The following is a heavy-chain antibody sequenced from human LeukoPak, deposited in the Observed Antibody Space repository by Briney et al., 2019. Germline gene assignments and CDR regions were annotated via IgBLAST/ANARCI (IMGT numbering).Heavy chain of an antibody. CDR2: INPNSGGT. Sequence: ASVKVSCKASGYTFTGYYMHWVRQAPGQGLEWMGWINPNSGGTNYAQKFQGRVTMTRDTSISTAYMELSRLGSDDTAVYYCAVPPHCSSTSCYNGFDYWGQGTLVTVSS. CDR1: GYTFTGYY. V-gene: IGHV1-2*02. CDR3: AVPPHCSSTSCYNGFDY. J-gene: IGHJ4*02. D-gene: IGHD2-2*02.